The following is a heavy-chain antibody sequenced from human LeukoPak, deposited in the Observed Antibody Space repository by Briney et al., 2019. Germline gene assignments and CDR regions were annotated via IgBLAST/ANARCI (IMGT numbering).Heavy chain of an antibody. Sequence: GESLRLSCAASGFTFSSYAMSWVRQAPGEWLEWVSSISGSGGSTYYADSVKGRFPIFRDNYKNTLYLQMNSLRAEDKAVYYCAKGKLWEWEQEGYWGQGTLVTVSS. J-gene: IGHJ4*02. CDR2: ISGSGGST. D-gene: IGHD3-16*01. CDR1: GFTFSSYA. V-gene: IGHV3-23*01. CDR3: AKGKLWEWEQEGY.